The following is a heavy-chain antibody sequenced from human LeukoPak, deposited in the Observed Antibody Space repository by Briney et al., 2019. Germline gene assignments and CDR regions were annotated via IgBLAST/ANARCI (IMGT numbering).Heavy chain of an antibody. V-gene: IGHV1-2*02. Sequence: ASVKVSCKASGYTFTCYYMHWVRQAPGQGLEWMGWINPNSGGTNYAQKFQGRVTMTRDTSISTAYMELSRLRSDDTAVYYCARKMNYYDSSGYYDYWGQGTLVTVSS. CDR3: ARKMNYYDSSGYYDY. CDR1: GYTFTCYY. CDR2: INPNSGGT. J-gene: IGHJ4*02. D-gene: IGHD3-22*01.